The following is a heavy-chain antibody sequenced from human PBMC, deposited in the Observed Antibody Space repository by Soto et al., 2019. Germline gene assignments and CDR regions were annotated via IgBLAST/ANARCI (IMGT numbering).Heavy chain of an antibody. Sequence: KSXETLSLSCPVPGASMNSYHWSWIRQPAGKGLEWIGHIHSSGSTNYNPSLKSRVTMSVDTSKNQFSLRLMSLTAADTAVYYCARDQGVAAAGITWFDPWGQGSLVTVSS. CDR2: IHSSGST. D-gene: IGHD6-13*01. CDR3: ARDQGVAAAGITWFDP. J-gene: IGHJ5*02. V-gene: IGHV4-4*07. CDR1: GASMNSYH.